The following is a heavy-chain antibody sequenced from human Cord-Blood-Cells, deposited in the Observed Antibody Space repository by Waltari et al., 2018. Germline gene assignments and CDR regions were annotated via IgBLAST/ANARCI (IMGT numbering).Heavy chain of an antibody. CDR1: GFTFSSCC. J-gene: IGHJ4*02. CDR3: ARDTWFGELFDY. D-gene: IGHD3-10*01. Sequence: ELQLVVFGGGLVPPGGSLRLSCAASGFTFSSCCVRWVRQAPGKGLEWVANIKQDGSEKYDVDSVKGRFTISRDNAKNSLYLQMNSLRAEDTAVYYCARDTWFGELFDYWGQGTLVTVSS. CDR2: IKQDGSEK. V-gene: IGHV3-7*01.